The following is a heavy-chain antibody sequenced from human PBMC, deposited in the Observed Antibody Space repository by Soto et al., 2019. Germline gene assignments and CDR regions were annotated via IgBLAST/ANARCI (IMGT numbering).Heavy chain of an antibody. Sequence: ASVKVSCKASGYTFTSYDMHWVRQAPGQGLEWMGIINPSGGSTSYAQKFQGRVTMTRDTSTSTVYMELSSLRSVHTAVYYCARVGQGGYNWFDAWGQGTPVTVSS. J-gene: IGHJ5*02. V-gene: IGHV1-46*01. CDR2: INPSGGST. CDR1: GYTFTSYD. CDR3: ARVGQGGYNWFDA.